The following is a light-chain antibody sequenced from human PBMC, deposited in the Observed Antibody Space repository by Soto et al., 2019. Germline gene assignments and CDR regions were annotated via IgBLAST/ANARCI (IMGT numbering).Light chain of an antibody. Sequence: DIQMTQSPSSLSASVGDRVTITCRTSQSIDSYLNWYQEKPGKAPNLLMYAASSLQSGVPSRFSGSGSGTDFTLTITSLQPEDFATYYCQQSYNTPWTFGPGTKV. J-gene: IGKJ1*01. CDR3: QQSYNTPWT. V-gene: IGKV1-39*01. CDR1: QSIDSY. CDR2: AAS.